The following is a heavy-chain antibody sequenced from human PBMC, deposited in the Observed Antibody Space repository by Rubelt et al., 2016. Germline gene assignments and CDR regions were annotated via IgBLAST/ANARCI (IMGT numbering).Heavy chain of an antibody. V-gene: IGHV4-34*01. CDR2: INHSGST. Sequence: QVQLQQWGAGLLKPSETLSLTCAVYGGSFSGYYWSWIRQPPGKGLEWIGEINHSGSTNYNPSLKSRVTISVDTSKNQFSRKLSSVTAADTAVYYCARGSAADYWGQGTLVTVSS. CDR3: ARGSAADY. J-gene: IGHJ4*02. CDR1: GGSFSGYY.